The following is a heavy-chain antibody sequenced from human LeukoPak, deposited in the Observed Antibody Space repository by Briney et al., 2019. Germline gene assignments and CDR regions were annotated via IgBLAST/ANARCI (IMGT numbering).Heavy chain of an antibody. CDR3: TRRLDD. CDR1: GISFNSDW. J-gene: IGHJ4*02. CDR2: IKHDESEK. D-gene: IGHD3-16*01. V-gene: IGHV3-7*01. Sequence: GSPKPSCSTSGISFNSDWMDRVRQAPGKGLEWVANIKHDESEKNYLDSVKGRFTISRDNAQNSLYLQMNGLRVEDTAVYYCTRRLDDWGQGTLVTVSS.